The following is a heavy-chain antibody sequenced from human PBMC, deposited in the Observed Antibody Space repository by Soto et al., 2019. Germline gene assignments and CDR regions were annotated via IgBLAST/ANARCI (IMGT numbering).Heavy chain of an antibody. CDR2: INIVGGNT. CDR1: GFTFSNYA. CDR3: KKNYYFDS. J-gene: IGHJ4*02. V-gene: IGHV3-23*01. Sequence: VQLLESGGGLVQPGGSLRLSCAASGFTFSNYAMSWVRQAPGKALEWVSSINIVGGNTNYADSVRGRFTMSRDDSKNRVFLQMNSLRAEDTALYYCKKNYYFDSWGQGPLVTVSS.